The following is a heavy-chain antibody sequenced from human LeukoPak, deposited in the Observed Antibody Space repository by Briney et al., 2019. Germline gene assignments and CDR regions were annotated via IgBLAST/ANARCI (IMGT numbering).Heavy chain of an antibody. J-gene: IGHJ4*02. D-gene: IGHD5-18*01. CDR3: ARVRGNTAMVTLDY. Sequence: PGGSLRLSCAASGFTFSSYAMSWVRQAPGKGLEWVSAISGSGGSTYYADSVKGRFTISRDNAKNSLYLQMNSLRAEDTAVYYCARVRGNTAMVTLDYWGQGTLVTVSS. CDR1: GFTFSSYA. V-gene: IGHV3-23*01. CDR2: ISGSGGST.